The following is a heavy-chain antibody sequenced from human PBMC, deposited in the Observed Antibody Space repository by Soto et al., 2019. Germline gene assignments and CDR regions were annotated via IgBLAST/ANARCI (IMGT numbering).Heavy chain of an antibody. Sequence: SETLSLTCSVSGVSVSSDDYYWNWIRQPPGKGLEWIGYNHIRGRTNYNPSLGSRVAISLDTSKNQFSLTLTSVTAAETAIYYCSRLLDLNSWPLDFWGQAALVTVSS. D-gene: IGHD1-26*01. CDR3: SRLLDLNSWPLDF. CDR2: NHIRGRT. CDR1: GVSVSSDDYY. V-gene: IGHV4-61*08. J-gene: IGHJ4*02.